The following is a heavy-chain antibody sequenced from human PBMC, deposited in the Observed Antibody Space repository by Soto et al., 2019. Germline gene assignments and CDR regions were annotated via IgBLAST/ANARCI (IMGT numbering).Heavy chain of an antibody. CDR3: ARSVAVPGAHIDY. CDR2: VYYTGST. CDR1: GGSVSSYY. Sequence: SETLSLTCTVSGGSVSSYYWSWIRQSPGKGLEWLGYVYYTGSTNYSPSLRSRVSISVDTSKNEFSLRLSSVTAADTAVYFCARSVAVPGAHIDYWGQGTQVTVSS. V-gene: IGHV4-59*02. J-gene: IGHJ4*02. D-gene: IGHD6-19*01.